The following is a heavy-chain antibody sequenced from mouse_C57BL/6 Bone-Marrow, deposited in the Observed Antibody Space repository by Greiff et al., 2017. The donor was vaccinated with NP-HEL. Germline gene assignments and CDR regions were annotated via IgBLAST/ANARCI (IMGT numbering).Heavy chain of an antibody. CDR1: GYTFTSYW. CDR2: INPSNGGT. V-gene: IGHV1-53*01. Sequence: VKLQHPGTDLVKPGASVKLSCKASGYTFTSYWMHWVKQRPGQGLEWIGNINPSNGGTNYNEKFKSKATLTVDKSSSTAYMQLSSLTSEDSAVYYCARHYYDYDGFAYWGQGTLVTVSA. D-gene: IGHD2-4*01. J-gene: IGHJ3*01. CDR3: ARHYYDYDGFAY.